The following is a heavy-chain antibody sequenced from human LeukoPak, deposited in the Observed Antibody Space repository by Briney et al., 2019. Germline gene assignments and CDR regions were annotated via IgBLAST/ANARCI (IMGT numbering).Heavy chain of an antibody. CDR1: GGSVGSGGYY. J-gene: IGHJ4*02. CDR3: ARTATGGGY. D-gene: IGHD1-14*01. V-gene: IGHV4-61*08. CDR2: INYRGSN. Sequence: SEILSLTCSVTGGSVGSGGYYWSWIRQPPGKGLEWLGYINYRGSNNYNPSLKSRVTISVDTSKNQVSLKLGSVTAADTAVYYCARTATGGGYWGQGILVTVSS.